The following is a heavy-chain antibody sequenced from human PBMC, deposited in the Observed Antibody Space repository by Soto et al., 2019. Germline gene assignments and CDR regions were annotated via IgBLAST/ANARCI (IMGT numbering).Heavy chain of an antibody. V-gene: IGHV3-66*01. Sequence: EMQLVESGGDLVQPGGSLRLSCAASGFTVSSNYMSWVRQAPGKGLEWVSVIYTGGKTYYADSVEGRFTISRDDSKNTVHLQMKNLRAEDTAVYYCARDPVRSDHFGMDVWGQGTTVTVSS. CDR3: ARDPVRSDHFGMDV. CDR2: IYTGGKT. CDR1: GFTVSSNY. D-gene: IGHD3-16*01. J-gene: IGHJ6*02.